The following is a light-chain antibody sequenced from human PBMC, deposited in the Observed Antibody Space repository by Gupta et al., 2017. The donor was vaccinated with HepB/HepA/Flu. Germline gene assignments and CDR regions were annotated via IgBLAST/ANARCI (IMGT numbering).Light chain of an antibody. J-gene: IGKJ4*01. CDR2: EAS. CDR3: QHRYDWPLT. V-gene: IGKV3-11*01. CDR1: QSISSF. Sequence: EIVLTQSPAILSLSPGERATLSCRASQSISSFLAWYQQKPGQAPRLLIYEASNRATGVPARFSGSGSGTDFALTISSLEPEDFAVYYCQHRYDWPLTFGGGTKVEIQ.